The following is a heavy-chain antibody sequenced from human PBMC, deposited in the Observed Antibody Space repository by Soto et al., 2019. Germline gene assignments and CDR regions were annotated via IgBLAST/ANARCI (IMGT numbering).Heavy chain of an antibody. CDR1: GFTFSSYA. V-gene: IGHV3-23*01. J-gene: IGHJ2*01. CDR2: ISGSGGST. Sequence: EVQLLESGGGLVQPGGSLRLSCAASGFTFSSYAMSWVRQAPGKGLEWVSAISGSGGSTYYADSVKGRFTISRDNSNNALYLQMNSLRAEDTAVYYCAKDARSYCGGDCYVGWYFDLWGRCTLVTVSS. D-gene: IGHD2-21*01. CDR3: AKDARSYCGGDCYVGWYFDL.